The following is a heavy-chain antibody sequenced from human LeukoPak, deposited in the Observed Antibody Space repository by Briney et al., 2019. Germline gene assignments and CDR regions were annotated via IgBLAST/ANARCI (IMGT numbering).Heavy chain of an antibody. CDR1: GFTFSSYA. J-gene: IGHJ4*02. V-gene: IGHV3-23*01. CDR2: ISGSGGST. Sequence: GGSLRLSCAASGFTFSSYAMSWVRQAPGKGLEWVSAISGSGGSTYYADSVKGRFTISRDNAKNSLYLQMNSLRAEDTAVYYCARGNGLYSSSWYFDYWGQGTLVTVSS. CDR3: ARGNGLYSSSWYFDY. D-gene: IGHD6-13*01.